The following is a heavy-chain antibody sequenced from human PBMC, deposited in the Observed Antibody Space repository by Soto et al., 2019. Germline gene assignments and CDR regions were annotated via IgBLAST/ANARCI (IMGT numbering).Heavy chain of an antibody. J-gene: IGHJ4*02. CDR2: LYYSGSA. Sequence: SETLSLTCTASVGSISSYYWSWIRQPPGKGREWSVQLYYSGSAHYNPSLKRRVTISADTSENQFSLKLYSVTAADTAVYFCAAATYCSGGRCLAYWGPGTLVTVSS. D-gene: IGHD2-15*01. CDR3: AAATYCSGGRCLAY. CDR1: VGSISSYY. V-gene: IGHV4-59*01.